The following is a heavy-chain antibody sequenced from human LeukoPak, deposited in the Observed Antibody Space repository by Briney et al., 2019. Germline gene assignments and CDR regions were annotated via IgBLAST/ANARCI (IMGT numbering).Heavy chain of an antibody. CDR1: GFTFSSYS. CDR3: ASMQLVGHYYYYYYMDV. D-gene: IGHD6-6*01. CDR2: ISSSSSYI. V-gene: IGHV3-21*01. Sequence: PGGSLRLSCAASGFTFSSYSMNWVRQAPGKGLEWVSSISSSSSYIYYADSVKGRFTISRDNAKNSLYLQMNSLRAEDTAVYYCASMQLVGHYYYYYYMDVWGKGTTVTVSS. J-gene: IGHJ6*03.